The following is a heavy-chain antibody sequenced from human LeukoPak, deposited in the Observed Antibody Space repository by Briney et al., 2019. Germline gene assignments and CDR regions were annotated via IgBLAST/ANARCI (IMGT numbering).Heavy chain of an antibody. Sequence: PGGSLRLSCAASGFPFSRFWMNWVRQAPGKGLEWVANINEDGSEKYYVDSVKGRFSISRDNARNSLYLQMSSLRADDTAIYYCARASGSFDFWGQGTMVTVSS. J-gene: IGHJ3*01. CDR3: ARASGSFDF. V-gene: IGHV3-7*01. CDR2: INEDGSEK. D-gene: IGHD3-10*01. CDR1: GFPFSRFW.